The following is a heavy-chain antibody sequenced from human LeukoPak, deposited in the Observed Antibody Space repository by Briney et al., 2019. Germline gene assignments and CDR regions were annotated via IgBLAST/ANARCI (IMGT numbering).Heavy chain of an antibody. D-gene: IGHD3-10*01. CDR3: AREGYYYGSGDENWFDP. CDR2: IKQDGSEK. Sequence: GGSLRLSCAASGFTFSSYWMSWVRQAPGKGLEWVANIKQDGSEKYYVDSVKGRFTISRDNAKNSLYLQMNSLRAEDTAVYYCAREGYYYGSGDENWFDPWGQGTLVTVSS. CDR1: GFTFSSYW. V-gene: IGHV3-7*01. J-gene: IGHJ5*02.